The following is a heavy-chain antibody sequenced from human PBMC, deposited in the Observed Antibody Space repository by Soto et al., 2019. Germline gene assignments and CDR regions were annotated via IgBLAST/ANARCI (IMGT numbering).Heavy chain of an antibody. V-gene: IGHV1-18*01. CDR1: GYTFTTYG. D-gene: IGHD2-15*01. CDR3: ASDACTYCSGDNCEHYFGF. J-gene: IGHJ4*02. Sequence: QVQLVQSGAEVKKPGASVKVSCKTSGYTFTTYGVSWVRQAPGLGLEWMGWISGYNGNTNSAPKFQGRVSMTTDTSMSADYVDLGRLGSGDTAVYYCASDACTYCSGDNCEHYFGFRIQGALVTVSS. CDR2: ISGYNGNT.